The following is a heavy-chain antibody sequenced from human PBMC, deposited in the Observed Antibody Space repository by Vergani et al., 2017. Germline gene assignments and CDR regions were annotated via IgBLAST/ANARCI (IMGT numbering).Heavy chain of an antibody. CDR2: IYTSGST. CDR3: ARAPAYSFGYDGGWFDH. V-gene: IGHV4-61*02. J-gene: IGHJ5*02. Sequence: QVQLQESGPGLVKPSQTLSLTCTVSGGSISSGTYYWSWIRQPAGKGLEWIGRIYTSGSTNYNPSLKSRVTISVDTSKNQFSLKLRSVTAADAAVYYCARAPAYSFGYDGGWFDHWGQGTLVTVAS. CDR1: GGSISSGTYY. D-gene: IGHD5-18*01.